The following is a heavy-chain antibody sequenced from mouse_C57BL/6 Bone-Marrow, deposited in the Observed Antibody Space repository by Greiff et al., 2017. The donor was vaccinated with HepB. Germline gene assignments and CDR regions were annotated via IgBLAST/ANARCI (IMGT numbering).Heavy chain of an antibody. CDR1: GYTFTSYW. CDR3: AKDRFITTEFDY. CDR2: IHPNSGST. V-gene: IGHV1-64*01. Sequence: QVQLQQPGAELVKPGASVKLSCKASGYTFTSYWMHWVKQRPGQGLEWIGMIHPNSGSTNYNEKFKSKATLTVDKSSSTAYMQLSSLTSEDSAVYYCAKDRFITTEFDYWGQGTTLTVSS. J-gene: IGHJ2*01. D-gene: IGHD1-1*01.